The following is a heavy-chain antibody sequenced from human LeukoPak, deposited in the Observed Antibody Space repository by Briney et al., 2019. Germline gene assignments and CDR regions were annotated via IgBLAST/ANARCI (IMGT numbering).Heavy chain of an antibody. CDR2: ISSISSTI. J-gene: IGHJ4*02. CDR1: GFTFNGYG. CDR3: ARDGASYSNYEGNFDY. V-gene: IGHV3-48*01. D-gene: IGHD4-11*01. Sequence: GGSLRLSCAASGFTFNGYGMNWVRQAPGKGLEWVSYISSISSTIYYSDSVKGRFTVSRDNAKNSLYLQMNSLRAEDTAVYYCARDGASYSNYEGNFDYWGQRMLVTVSS.